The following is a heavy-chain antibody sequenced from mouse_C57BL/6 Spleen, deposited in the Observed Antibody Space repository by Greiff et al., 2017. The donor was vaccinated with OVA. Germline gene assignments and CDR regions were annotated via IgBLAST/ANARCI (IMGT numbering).Heavy chain of an antibody. D-gene: IGHD1-1*01. Sequence: EVKLMESGPGLAKPSQTLSLTCSVTGYSITSDYWNWIRKFPGNKLEYMGYISYSGSTYYNPSLKSRISITRDTSKNQYYLQLNSVTTEDTATYYCARGSSYLYWYFDVWGTGTTVTVSS. V-gene: IGHV3-8*01. J-gene: IGHJ1*03. CDR3: ARGSSYLYWYFDV. CDR2: ISYSGST. CDR1: GYSITSDY.